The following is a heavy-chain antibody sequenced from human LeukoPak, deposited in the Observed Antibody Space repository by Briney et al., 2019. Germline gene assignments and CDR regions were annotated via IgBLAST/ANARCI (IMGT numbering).Heavy chain of an antibody. CDR2: IYPGDSDP. J-gene: IGHJ4*02. D-gene: IGHD6-13*01. V-gene: IGHV5-51*01. Sequence: GESLKISCKGSGYIFTTYWIGWVRQMPGKGLEWMGIIYPGDSDPRYSPSFQGQVTISADKSISTAYLQWSSLRASDSAMYYCVRHGLGSSWFGFDYWGQGTLVTVSS. CDR3: VRHGLGSSWFGFDY. CDR1: GYIFTTYW.